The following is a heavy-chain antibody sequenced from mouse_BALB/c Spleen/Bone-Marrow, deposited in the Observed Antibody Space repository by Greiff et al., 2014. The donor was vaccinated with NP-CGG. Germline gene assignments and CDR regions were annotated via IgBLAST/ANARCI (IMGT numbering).Heavy chain of an antibody. V-gene: IGHV1-7*01. J-gene: IGHJ3*01. D-gene: IGHD2-1*01. CDR1: GYTFTTYW. CDR3: AREGIYYGNTWFAY. CDR2: INPSTGYT. Sequence: VQLQQSGAELAKPGASVKMSCKTSGYTFTTYWIHWVKQRPGQGLKWIGYINPSTGYTEYNQKFKDKATLTADKSSSTAYMQLSSLTSEEFAVYYCAREGIYYGNTWFAYWGQGTLVTVSA.